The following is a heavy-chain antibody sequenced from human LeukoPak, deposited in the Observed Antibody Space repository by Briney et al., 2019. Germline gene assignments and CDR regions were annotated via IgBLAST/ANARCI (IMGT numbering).Heavy chain of an antibody. J-gene: IGHJ4*02. Sequence: SVKVSCKASGYTFTSYDINWVRQATGQGLEWIGWMNPNSGNTGYAQKFQGRVTMTRNTSISTAYMELSSLRSEDTAVYYCASVRGYSYGPAGLWGQGTLVTVSS. CDR3: ASVRGYSYGPAGL. D-gene: IGHD5-18*01. CDR1: GYTFTSYD. CDR2: MNPNSGNT. V-gene: IGHV1-8*01.